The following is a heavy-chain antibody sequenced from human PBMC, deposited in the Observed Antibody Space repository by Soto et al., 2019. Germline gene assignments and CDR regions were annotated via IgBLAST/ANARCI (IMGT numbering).Heavy chain of an antibody. CDR3: ARDHRLPYYYYGMDV. CDR2: IYYSVST. Sequence: QVQLQESGPGLVKPSQTLSLTCTVSGGSISSGDYYWSWIRQPPGKGLEWIGYIYYSVSTYYNPSLKSRVTISVDTSKNQFSLKLSSVTAADTAVYYCARDHRLPYYYYGMDVWGQGTTVTVSS. CDR1: GGSISSGDYY. J-gene: IGHJ6*02. D-gene: IGHD6-25*01. V-gene: IGHV4-30-4*01.